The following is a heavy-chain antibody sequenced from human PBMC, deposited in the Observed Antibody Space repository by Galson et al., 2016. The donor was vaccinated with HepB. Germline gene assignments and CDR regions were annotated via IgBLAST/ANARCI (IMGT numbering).Heavy chain of an antibody. CDR1: GFTFRGFA. CDR3: AVGGTILEWPLSDY. D-gene: IGHD3-3*01. CDR2: IWYDGRNK. Sequence: SLRLSCAASGFTFRGFAMHWVRQAPGKGLEWVAVIWYDGRNKYYVDSVKGRFTISRDNSKNTVYLEMNSLRAEDTALYYCAVGGTILEWPLSDYWGQGTLVTVSS. V-gene: IGHV3-33*01. J-gene: IGHJ4*02.